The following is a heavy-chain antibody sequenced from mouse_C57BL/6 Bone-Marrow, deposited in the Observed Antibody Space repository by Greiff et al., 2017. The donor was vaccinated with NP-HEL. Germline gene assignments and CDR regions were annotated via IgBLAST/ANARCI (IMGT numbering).Heavy chain of an antibody. CDR1: GFTFSDAW. D-gene: IGHD2-12*01. Sequence: EVKVEESGGGLVQPGGSMKLSCAASGFTFSDAWMDWVRQSPEKGLEWVAEIRNKANNHATYYAEAVKGRFTISRDDSKSSVYLQMNSLRAEDTGIYYCTSFTTGYYYAMDYWGQGTSVTVSS. V-gene: IGHV6-6*01. J-gene: IGHJ4*01. CDR2: IRNKANNHAT. CDR3: TSFTTGYYYAMDY.